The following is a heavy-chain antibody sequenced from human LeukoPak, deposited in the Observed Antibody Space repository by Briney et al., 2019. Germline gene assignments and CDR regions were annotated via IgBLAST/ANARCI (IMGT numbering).Heavy chain of an antibody. CDR1: GYTFTSYG. J-gene: IGHJ5*02. D-gene: IGHD1-26*01. CDR2: ISAYNGNT. CDR3: ARDANRWELLPGWFDP. Sequence: ASVKVSCKASGYTFTSYGIIWVRQAPGQGLEWMGWISAYNGNTNYAQKLQGRVTMTTDTSTSTAYMELRSLRSDDTAVYYCARDANRWELLPGWFDPWGQGTLVTVSS. V-gene: IGHV1-18*01.